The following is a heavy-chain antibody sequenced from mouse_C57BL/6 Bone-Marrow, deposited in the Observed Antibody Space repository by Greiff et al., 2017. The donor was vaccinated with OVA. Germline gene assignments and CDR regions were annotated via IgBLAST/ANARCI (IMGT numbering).Heavy chain of an antibody. CDR1: GYTFTSYW. D-gene: IGHD2-4*01. V-gene: IGHV1-59*01. J-gene: IGHJ4*01. CDR2: IDPSDSYT. Sequence: QVQLQQPGAELVRPGTSVKLSCKASGYTFTSYWMHWVKQRPGQGLEWIGVIDPSDSYTNYNQKFKGKATLTVDTSSSTAYMQLSSLTSEDSAVYYCARDYYYAMDYWGQGTSVTVSS. CDR3: ARDYYYAMDY.